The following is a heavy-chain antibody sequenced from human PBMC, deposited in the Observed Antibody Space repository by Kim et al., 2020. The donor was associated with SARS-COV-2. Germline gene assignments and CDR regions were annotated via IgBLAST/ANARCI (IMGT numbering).Heavy chain of an antibody. V-gene: IGHV3-23*01. D-gene: IGHD3-10*01. CDR3: AKRASNDSGHFGD. J-gene: IGHJ4*03. CDR2: VGGGGMT. CDR1: GFTFSSYG. Sequence: GGSLRLSCAASGFTFSSYGMSWVRQAPGKGLEWVSGVGGGGMTYYADSVKGRFTISRDNSKNMVYLQMNSLRDEDTAVYLCAKRASNDSGHFGDWGQGT.